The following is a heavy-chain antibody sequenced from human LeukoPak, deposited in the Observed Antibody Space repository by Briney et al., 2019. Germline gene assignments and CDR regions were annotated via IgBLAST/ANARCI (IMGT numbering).Heavy chain of an antibody. CDR3: AKGVRLWFAFYFDY. D-gene: IGHD3-10*01. Sequence: GESLRLSCAGSGFTLGSYAMSWVRQAPGKGLEWVSAISGNGYNTYYADSVKGRFTISSESSGNTLYLQMHNLRAEDTAVYYWAKGVRLWFAFYFDYWGQGTLVTVSS. CDR2: ISGNGYNT. V-gene: IGHV3-23*01. CDR1: GFTLGSYA. J-gene: IGHJ4*02.